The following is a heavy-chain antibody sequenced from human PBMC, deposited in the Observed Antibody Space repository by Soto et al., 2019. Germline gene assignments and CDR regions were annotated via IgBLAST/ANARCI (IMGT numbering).Heavy chain of an antibody. Sequence: EVQLLESGGGLVQPGGSLRLSCVASGFNFRQYAMIWVRQAPGKGLEWVSAITATGTHYADSVKGRFTISRDNSKSTLYLDVNNLRVEDTAVYYCEKEMVTDQWGQGTLVTVSS. CDR2: ITATGT. CDR3: EKEMVTDQ. J-gene: IGHJ5*02. V-gene: IGHV3-23*01. CDR1: GFNFRQYA. D-gene: IGHD2-15*01.